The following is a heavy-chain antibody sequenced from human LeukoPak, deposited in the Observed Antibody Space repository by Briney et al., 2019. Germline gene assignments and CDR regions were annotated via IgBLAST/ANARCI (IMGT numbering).Heavy chain of an antibody. V-gene: IGHV3-23*01. CDR3: AKKRTPVAGTNYFDY. CDR1: GFTFSNYA. Sequence: GGSLRLSCAASGFTFSNYAMSWVRQAPGKGLEWVSGVSAGGDKTDYAESVKGRFTISRDNSKNTVYMQMTSVTAEDTARYYCAKKRTPVAGTNYFDYWGLGTPVTVSS. D-gene: IGHD6-19*01. CDR2: VSAGGDKT. J-gene: IGHJ4*02.